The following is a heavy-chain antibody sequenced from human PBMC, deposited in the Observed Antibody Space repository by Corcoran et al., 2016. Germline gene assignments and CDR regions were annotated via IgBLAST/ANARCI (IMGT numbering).Heavy chain of an antibody. CDR1: GGSFSGYY. Sequence: QVQLQQWGAGLLKPSETLSLTCAVYGGSFSGYYWSWIRQPPGRGLEWIGEINHSGSTNSNPSLKRRVTISVDTSKNQFSLKLSSVTAADTAVYYCARVSLYAFDIWGQGTMVTVSS. CDR2: INHSGST. CDR3: ARVSLYAFDI. V-gene: IGHV4-34*01. J-gene: IGHJ3*02.